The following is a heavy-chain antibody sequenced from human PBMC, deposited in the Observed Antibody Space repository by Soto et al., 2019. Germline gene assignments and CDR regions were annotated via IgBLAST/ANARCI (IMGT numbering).Heavy chain of an antibody. CDR2: IYYSGST. V-gene: IGHV4-31*03. CDR3: ARDLYYSDSSGYFHWYFDL. J-gene: IGHJ2*01. D-gene: IGHD3-22*01. CDR1: GGSISSGGYY. Sequence: QVQLQESGPGLVKPSQTLSLTCTVSGGSISSGGYYWSWIRQHPGKGLEWIGYIYYSGSTYYNPSLKSRVTISVETSKNQFSLKLSSVTAADTAVYYCARDLYYSDSSGYFHWYFDLWGRGTLVTVSS.